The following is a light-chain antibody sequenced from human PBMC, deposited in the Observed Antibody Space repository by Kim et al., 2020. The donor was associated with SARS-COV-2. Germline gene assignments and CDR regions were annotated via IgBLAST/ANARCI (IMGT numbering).Light chain of an antibody. CDR3: QQRGNWPLT. CDR2: DAF. CDR1: QSVGNS. J-gene: IGKJ4*01. Sequence: SLTPGERATLACRAGQSVGNSLAWYQQKPGQAPRLLIYDAFNRAAGIPARFSGSGSGPDFTLTISSLEAEDFAVYYCQQRGNWPLTFGGGTKLEI. V-gene: IGKV3-11*01.